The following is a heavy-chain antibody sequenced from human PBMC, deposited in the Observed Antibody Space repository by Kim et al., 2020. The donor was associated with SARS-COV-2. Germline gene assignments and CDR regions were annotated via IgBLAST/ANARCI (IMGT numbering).Heavy chain of an antibody. Sequence: VKGRFTISRDNAKNSLYLQMNSMGAEDTAVYYCARDGRGSYYNIDAFDIWGQGTMVTVSS. V-gene: IGHV3-48*03. CDR3: ARDGRGSYYNIDAFDI. J-gene: IGHJ3*02. D-gene: IGHD1-26*01.